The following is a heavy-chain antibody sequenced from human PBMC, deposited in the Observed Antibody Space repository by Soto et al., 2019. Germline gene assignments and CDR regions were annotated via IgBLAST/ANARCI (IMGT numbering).Heavy chain of an antibody. V-gene: IGHV4-4*07. CDR3: ATSGTAWNNWFDP. Sequence: PSETLSLTCTVSGGSISRYYWSWIRQPAGKALEWIGRIYNTGSTEYNPSLKSRVTMSMDTSKNQIFLNLKSVTAADTAVYYCATSGTAWNNWFDPWGQGILVTVSS. J-gene: IGHJ5*02. CDR1: GGSISRYY. D-gene: IGHD6-25*01. CDR2: IYNTGST.